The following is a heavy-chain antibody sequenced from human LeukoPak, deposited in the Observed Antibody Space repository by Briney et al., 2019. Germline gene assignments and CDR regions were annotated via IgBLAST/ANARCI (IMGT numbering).Heavy chain of an antibody. J-gene: IGHJ6*02. CDR3: AKAGQLVLYYYYYGMDV. V-gene: IGHV3-23*01. CDR1: GFTFSSYA. D-gene: IGHD6-13*01. CDR2: LSGSGGST. Sequence: GGSLRLSCAASGFTFSSYAMSWVRQAPGEGLEWVSALSGSGGSTYYADSVKGRFTISRDNSKNTLYLQMNSLRAEDTAVYYCAKAGQLVLYYYYYGMDVWGQGTTVTVSS.